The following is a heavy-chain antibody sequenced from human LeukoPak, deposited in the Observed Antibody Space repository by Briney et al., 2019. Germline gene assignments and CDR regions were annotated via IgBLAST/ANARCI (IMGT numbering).Heavy chain of an antibody. D-gene: IGHD3-22*01. J-gene: IGHJ4*02. Sequence: GGSLRLSCAASGFTVSSKYMSWVRQAPGKGLEWVSVIYSGGSTYYADSVKGRFTISRDNAKNSLYLQMNSLRAEDTAVYYCARDDSSGYQYWGQGTLVTVSS. CDR1: GFTVSSKY. V-gene: IGHV3-66*01. CDR2: IYSGGST. CDR3: ARDDSSGYQY.